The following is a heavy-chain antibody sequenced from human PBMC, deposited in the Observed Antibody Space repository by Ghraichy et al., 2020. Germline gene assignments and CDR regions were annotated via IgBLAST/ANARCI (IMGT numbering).Heavy chain of an antibody. CDR3: ASQFEGVWFGELSGFDY. CDR2: IKQDGSEK. J-gene: IGHJ4*02. CDR1: GFTFSSYW. V-gene: IGHV3-7*01. Sequence: GGSLRLSCAASGFTFSSYWMSWVRQAPGKGLEWVANIKQDGSEKYYVDSVKGRFTISRDNAKNSLYLQMNSLRAEDTAVYYCASQFEGVWFGELSGFDYWGQGTLVTVSS. D-gene: IGHD3-10*01.